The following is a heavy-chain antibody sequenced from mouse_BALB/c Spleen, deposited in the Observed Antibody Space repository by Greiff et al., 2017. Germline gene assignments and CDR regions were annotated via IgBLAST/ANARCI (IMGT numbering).Heavy chain of an antibody. CDR3: ARLGDPGDAMDY. Sequence: EVQLQQSGPELVKPGATVKIPCKASGYTFTDYNMDWVKQSHGKSLEWIGDINPNNGGTIYNQKFKGKATLTVDKSSSTAYMELRSLTSEDTAVYYCARLGDPGDAMDYWGQGTSVTVSS. CDR1: GYTFTDYN. CDR2: INPNNGGT. V-gene: IGHV1-18*01. J-gene: IGHJ4*01.